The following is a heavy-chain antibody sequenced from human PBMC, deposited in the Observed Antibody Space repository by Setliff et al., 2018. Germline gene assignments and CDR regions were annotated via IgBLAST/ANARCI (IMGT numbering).Heavy chain of an antibody. D-gene: IGHD3-10*01. J-gene: IGHJ4*02. CDR1: GFVVSNNE. CDR2: TYSNGAT. CDR3: RLWFEETLRDY. Sequence: GGSLRLSCAASGFVVSNNEMSWVRQAPGKGPEWVSVTYSNGATNYADSVKGRFIISRDNSKNTLYLQMNSLRGEDTALYYCRLWFEETLRDYWGKGTLVTVSS. V-gene: IGHV3-53*01.